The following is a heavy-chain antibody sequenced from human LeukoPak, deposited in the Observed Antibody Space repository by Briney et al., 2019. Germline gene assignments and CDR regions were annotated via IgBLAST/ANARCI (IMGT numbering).Heavy chain of an antibody. CDR1: GFTFTSYA. CDR3: ARDRTMVRGVIIEDEGFFDY. Sequence: GRSLRLSCAASGFTFTSYAMHWVRQAPGKGLEWVAVISYDGSNKYYADSVKGRFTISRDNSKNTLYLQMNSLRAEDTAVYYCARDRTMVRGVIIEDEGFFDYWGQGTLVTVHS. CDR2: ISYDGSNK. J-gene: IGHJ4*02. D-gene: IGHD3-10*01. V-gene: IGHV3-30*01.